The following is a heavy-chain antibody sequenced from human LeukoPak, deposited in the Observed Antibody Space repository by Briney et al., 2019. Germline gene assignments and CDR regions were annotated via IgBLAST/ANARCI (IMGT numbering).Heavy chain of an antibody. V-gene: IGHV4-4*07. Sequence: SETLSLTCIVSGGSISSYHWSWIRQPAGKGLEWIGRIYTSGSTDYNPSLKSRVTISVDTSKNQFSLKLSSVTAADTAVYYCARTPGPPNWFDPWGQGTLVTVSS. CDR3: ARTPGPPNWFDP. J-gene: IGHJ5*02. CDR2: IYTSGST. CDR1: GGSISSYH.